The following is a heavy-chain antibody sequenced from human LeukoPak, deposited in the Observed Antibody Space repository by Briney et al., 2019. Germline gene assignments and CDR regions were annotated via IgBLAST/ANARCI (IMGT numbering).Heavy chain of an antibody. D-gene: IGHD3-9*01. CDR3: AGDGEPNCDMLTGYYSNAYWFDP. CDR2: ISSSSSYI. V-gene: IGHV3-21*01. Sequence: GGSLRLSCAAPGFTFSSHSMNWVRQAPGKGLEWVSSISSSSSYIYYADSVKGRFTISRDNAKNSLYLQMNSLRAEDTAVYYCAGDGEPNCDMLTGYYSNAYWFDPWGQGTLVTVSS. J-gene: IGHJ5*02. CDR1: GFTFSSHS.